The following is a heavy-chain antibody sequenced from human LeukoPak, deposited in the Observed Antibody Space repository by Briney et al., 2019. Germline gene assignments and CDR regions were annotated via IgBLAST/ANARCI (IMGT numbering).Heavy chain of an antibody. CDR3: ARVCYDFWSGYFHLGYYYMDV. D-gene: IGHD3-3*01. CDR2: IYHSGST. CDR1: GDSISRNSHY. J-gene: IGHJ6*03. Sequence: TSETLSLTCTVSGDSISRNSHYWGWIRQPPGKGLEWIGSIYHSGSTYYNPSLKSRVTISVDTSKNQFSLKLSSVTAADTAVYYCARVCYDFWSGYFHLGYYYMDVWGKGTTVTVSS. V-gene: IGHV4-39*07.